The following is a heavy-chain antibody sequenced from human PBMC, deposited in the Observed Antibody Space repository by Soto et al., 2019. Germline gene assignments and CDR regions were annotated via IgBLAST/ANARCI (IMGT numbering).Heavy chain of an antibody. D-gene: IGHD1-1*01. CDR1: GASISGFY. V-gene: IGHV4-4*07. CDR3: VRDGTKTLRDWFDP. Sequence: PSETLSLTCTVSGASISGFYWSWIRKSAGKGLEWIGRIYATGTTDYNPSLKSRVMISVDTSKKQFSLMLRSVTAAHTAVYYCVRDGTKTLRDWFDPWGQGISVTVSS. J-gene: IGHJ5*02. CDR2: IYATGTT.